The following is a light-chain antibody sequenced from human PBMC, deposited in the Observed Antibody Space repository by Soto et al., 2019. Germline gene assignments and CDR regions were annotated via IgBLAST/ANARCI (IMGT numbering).Light chain of an antibody. J-gene: IGKJ1*01. CDR3: QQFHRFPWT. V-gene: IGKV1-5*01. Sequence: DIQMTQSPSTLSASVGDRVTITCRASQTIHSFLAWYQQKAGKAPKLLIYDASNLESGVPSRFSGSRSGTEFTLTISSLQPDDFATFYCQQFHRFPWTFGQGTKVEI. CDR2: DAS. CDR1: QTIHSF.